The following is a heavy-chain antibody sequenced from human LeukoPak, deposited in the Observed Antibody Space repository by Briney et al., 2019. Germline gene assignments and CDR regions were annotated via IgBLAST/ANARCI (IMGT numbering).Heavy chain of an antibody. J-gene: IGHJ5*02. CDR1: GYTFTSYG. V-gene: IGHV1-18*01. D-gene: IGHD1-1*01. CDR2: ISAYNGNT. CDR3: ARDNVPLGLFPNWFDP. Sequence: ASVKVSCKASGYTFTSYGISWVRQAPGQGLEWMGWISAYNGNTNYAQKLQGRVTMTTDTSTSTAYMELRSLRSDDTAVYYCARDNVPLGLFPNWFDPWGQGTLVTVSS.